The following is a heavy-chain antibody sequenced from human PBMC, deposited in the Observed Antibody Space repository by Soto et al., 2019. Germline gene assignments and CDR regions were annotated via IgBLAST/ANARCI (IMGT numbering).Heavy chain of an antibody. V-gene: IGHV1-2*02. D-gene: IGHD3-3*01. J-gene: IGHJ6*02. Sequence: ASVKVSCKASGYTFGGYYIHWVRQAPGQGLEWMGWVNPDNGGTTSAEKFQGRVTMTRDTSVTTAYMELYRLTSDDTAVYYCARDPRPPSGWLGFWEYGMDVWGQGTTVTFSS. CDR3: ARDPRPPSGWLGFWEYGMDV. CDR2: VNPDNGGT. CDR1: GYTFGGYY.